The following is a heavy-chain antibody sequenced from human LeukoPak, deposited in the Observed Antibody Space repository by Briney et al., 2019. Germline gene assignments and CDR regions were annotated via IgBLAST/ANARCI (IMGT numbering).Heavy chain of an antibody. D-gene: IGHD6-19*01. J-gene: IGHJ6*02. CDR2: ISSSSSTI. Sequence: GGSLRLSCAASGFTFSSYSMNWVRQAPGKGLEWVSYISSSSSTIYYADSVKGRFTISRDNAKNSLYLQMNSLRAEDTAVYYCARELYSSGWYQTPGGVDVWGQGTTVTVSS. V-gene: IGHV3-48*01. CDR3: ARELYSSGWYQTPGGVDV. CDR1: GFTFSSYS.